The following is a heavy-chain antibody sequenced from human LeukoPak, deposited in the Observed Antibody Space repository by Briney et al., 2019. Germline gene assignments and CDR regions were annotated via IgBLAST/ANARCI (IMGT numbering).Heavy chain of an antibody. CDR2: ISAYNGNT. J-gene: IGHJ4*02. V-gene: IGHV1-18*01. D-gene: IGHD6-13*01. Sequence: ASVKVSCKASAYTFTSYGISWVRQAPGQGLEWMGWISAYNGNTNYAQKLQGRVTMTTDTSTSTAYMELRSLRSDDTAVYYCARDKSSSSWYGADNKDYYDYCGQGTLVTVSS. CDR1: AYTFTSYG. CDR3: ARDKSSSSWYGADNKDYYDY.